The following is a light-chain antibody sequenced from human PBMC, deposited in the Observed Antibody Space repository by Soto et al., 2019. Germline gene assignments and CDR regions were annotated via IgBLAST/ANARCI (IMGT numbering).Light chain of an antibody. CDR2: GAS. CDR3: QQYNNWPIT. CDR1: QSIGSN. Sequence: EIVMTQSPATLSVSPGERVTLSCRASQSIGSNLAWYQQKPGQSPRLLIYGASTRATGLPARFSGSGSGTEFTLTISSLQSEDFALYYCQQYNNWPITFGQGTRLEI. J-gene: IGKJ5*01. V-gene: IGKV3-15*01.